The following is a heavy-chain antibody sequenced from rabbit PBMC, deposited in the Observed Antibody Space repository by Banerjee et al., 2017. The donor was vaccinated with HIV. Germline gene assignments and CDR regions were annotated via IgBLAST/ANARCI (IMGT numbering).Heavy chain of an antibody. CDR2: IYTNGGST. CDR1: GFDLSDYY. Sequence: QEQLVESGGGLVKPEGSLTLTCKASGFDLSDYYMCWVRQAPGKGLELIACIYTNGGSTWYASWVNGRFTLSTTSSTTVTLHMTSLTGADTATYFCARGMAYGYADNAYAVDLWGQGTLVTVS. D-gene: IGHD6-1*01. J-gene: IGHJ4*01. V-gene: IGHV1S45*01. CDR3: ARGMAYGYADNAYAVDL.